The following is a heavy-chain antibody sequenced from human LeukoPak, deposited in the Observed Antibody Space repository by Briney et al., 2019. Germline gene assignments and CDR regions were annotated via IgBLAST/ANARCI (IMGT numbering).Heavy chain of an antibody. CDR1: GFTFSSYA. V-gene: IGHV3-23*01. Sequence: PGGSLRLSCAASGFTFSSYAMSWVRQAPGKGLEWVSAISGSGGSTYYADSVKGRFTISRDNSKNTLYLQMNSLRAEDTAVYYCAKDPKRYSSSWYVKVYCFDYWGQGTLVTVSS. J-gene: IGHJ4*02. D-gene: IGHD6-13*01. CDR3: AKDPKRYSSSWYVKVYCFDY. CDR2: ISGSGGST.